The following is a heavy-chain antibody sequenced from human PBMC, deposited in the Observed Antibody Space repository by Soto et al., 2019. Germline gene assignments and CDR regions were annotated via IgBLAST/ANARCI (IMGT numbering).Heavy chain of an antibody. J-gene: IGHJ4*02. CDR1: GFTFSSYA. Sequence: GGSLSLSCAASGFTFSSYAMSWVRQAPGKGLEWVSAISGSGGSTYYADSVKGRFTISRDNSKNTLYLQMNSLRAEDTAVYYCAKVAIRDSSGYYYGSDYWGQGTLVTAPQ. CDR3: AKVAIRDSSGYYYGSDY. D-gene: IGHD3-22*01. CDR2: ISGSGGST. V-gene: IGHV3-23*01.